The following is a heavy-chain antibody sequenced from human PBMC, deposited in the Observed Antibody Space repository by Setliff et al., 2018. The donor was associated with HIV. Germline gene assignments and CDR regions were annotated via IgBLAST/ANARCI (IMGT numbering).Heavy chain of an antibody. J-gene: IGHJ4*02. D-gene: IGHD1-26*01. CDR3: SRGRYSGSYFLFDS. CDR2: INPNSGVT. V-gene: IGHV1-2*02. Sequence: ASVKVSCKASGYTFTGYYMHWVRQAPGQGLEWMGWINPNSGVTNYAQMFQGRVTMTRDTSITTAYMAVRRLTSDDPAVYYCSRGRYSGSYFLFDSWGQGPQVTVSS. CDR1: GYTFTGYY.